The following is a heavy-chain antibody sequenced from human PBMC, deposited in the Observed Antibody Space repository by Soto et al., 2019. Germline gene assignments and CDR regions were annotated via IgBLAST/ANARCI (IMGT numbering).Heavy chain of an antibody. J-gene: IGHJ5*02. V-gene: IGHV5-51*01. CDR2: IYPGDSDT. Sequence: GESLKISCKGSGYSFTSYWIGWVRQMPGKGLEWMGIIYPGDSDTRYSPSFQGQVTISADKSISTAYLQWSSLRSEDTAVYYCARDGYSGGYHNWFDPWGQGTLVTV. CDR1: GYSFTSYW. CDR3: ARDGYSGGYHNWFDP. D-gene: IGHD1-26*01.